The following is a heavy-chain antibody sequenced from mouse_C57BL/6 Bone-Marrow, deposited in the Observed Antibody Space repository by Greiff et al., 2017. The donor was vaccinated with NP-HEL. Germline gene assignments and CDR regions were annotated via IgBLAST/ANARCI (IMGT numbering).Heavy chain of an antibody. CDR3: ASDSNYGAMDY. V-gene: IGHV1-81*01. CDR2: IYPRSGNS. J-gene: IGHJ4*01. Sequence: QLQQSGAELARPGASVKLSCKASGYTFTRYGISWVKQSTGQGLEWIGEIYPRSGNSSYHEKFKGKATLTADKSSSTAYMELRSRTSEDDEVDFCASDSNYGAMDYWGQGTSVTVSS. D-gene: IGHD2-5*01. CDR1: GYTFTRYG.